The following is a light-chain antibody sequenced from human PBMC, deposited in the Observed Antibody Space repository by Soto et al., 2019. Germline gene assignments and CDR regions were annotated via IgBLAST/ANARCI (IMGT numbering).Light chain of an antibody. CDR1: SSNIGAGYD. CDR3: QSYDSSLSGYV. Sequence: QSVLTQPPSVSGAPGQRVTISCTGRSSNIGAGYDVHWYQQLPGTAPKLLIYGNSNRPSGVPDRFSGSKSGTSVSLAITGLQAEDEADYYCQSYDSSLSGYVFGTGTKLTVL. J-gene: IGLJ1*01. CDR2: GNS. V-gene: IGLV1-40*01.